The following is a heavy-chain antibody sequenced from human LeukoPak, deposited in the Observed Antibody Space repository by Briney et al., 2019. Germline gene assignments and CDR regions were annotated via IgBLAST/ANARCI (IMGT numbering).Heavy chain of an antibody. Sequence: PSETLSLTCTVSGGSISSYYWSWTRQPPGEGLEWIGCIYYSGSTNYNPSLKSRVTISVDTSKNQFSLKLSSVTAADTAVYYCARASIGYCSSTSCYPYYYYYYMDVWGKGTTVTVSS. D-gene: IGHD2-2*01. CDR3: ARASIGYCSSTSCYPYYYYYYMDV. V-gene: IGHV4-59*01. CDR1: GGSISSYY. J-gene: IGHJ6*03. CDR2: IYYSGST.